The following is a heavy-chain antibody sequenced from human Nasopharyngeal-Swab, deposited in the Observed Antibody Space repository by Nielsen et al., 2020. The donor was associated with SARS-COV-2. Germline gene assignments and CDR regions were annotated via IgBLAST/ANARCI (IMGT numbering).Heavy chain of an antibody. D-gene: IGHD2-2*01. J-gene: IGHJ3*02. Sequence: ESLKISCAVYGGSFSGYYWSGIRQPPGKGLEWIGEINHSGSTNYNPSLKSRVTISVDTSKNQFSLKLSSVTAADTAVYYCATVEYCSSTSCYDDAFDIWGQGTMVTVSS. CDR2: INHSGST. V-gene: IGHV4-34*01. CDR3: ATVEYCSSTSCYDDAFDI. CDR1: GGSFSGYY.